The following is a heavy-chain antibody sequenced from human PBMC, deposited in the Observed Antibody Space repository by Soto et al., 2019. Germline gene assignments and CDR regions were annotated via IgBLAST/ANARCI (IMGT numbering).Heavy chain of an antibody. CDR2: INHSGST. J-gene: IGHJ5*02. D-gene: IGHD2-2*01. V-gene: IGHV4-34*01. CDR3: ARAPITIVVVPAAEDAGSWFDP. Sequence: SETLSLTCAVYGGSFSGYYWSWIRQPPGKGLEWIGEINHSGSTNYNPSLKSRVTISVDTSKNQFSLKLSSVTAADTAVYYCARAPITIVVVPAAEDAGSWFDPWGQGTLVTVSS. CDR1: GGSFSGYY.